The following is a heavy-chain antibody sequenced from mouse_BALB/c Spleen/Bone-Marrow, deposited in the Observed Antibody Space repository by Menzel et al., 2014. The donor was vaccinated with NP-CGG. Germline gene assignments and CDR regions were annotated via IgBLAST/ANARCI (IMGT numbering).Heavy chain of an antibody. CDR3: ARGRHALVSDY. Sequence: QVQLQQSGAEVVKPGASVKVSCKASGYTFTNYWMQWVKQRPGQGLEWIGEIEPSDSYTNYNQDFKGKATLTVDKSSSTSYMQLSSLTSEATAYYYCARGRHALVSDYWGQGTSLTVSS. V-gene: IGHV1-69*02. D-gene: IGHD6-2*01. CDR2: IEPSDSYT. J-gene: IGHJ2*02. CDR1: GYTFTNYW.